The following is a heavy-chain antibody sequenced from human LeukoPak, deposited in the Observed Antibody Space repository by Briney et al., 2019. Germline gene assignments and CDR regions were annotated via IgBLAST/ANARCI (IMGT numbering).Heavy chain of an antibody. CDR1: GYSFTSYW. D-gene: IGHD3-10*01. Sequence: GESLKISCKGSGYSFTSYWIGWVRQMPGKGLEWMGIIYPGDSDTRYSPSFQGQVTISADKSIGTAHLQWGSLKASDTAMYYCARQKTYYYGSDAFDIWGQGTMVTVSS. CDR2: IYPGDSDT. V-gene: IGHV5-51*01. J-gene: IGHJ3*02. CDR3: ARQKTYYYGSDAFDI.